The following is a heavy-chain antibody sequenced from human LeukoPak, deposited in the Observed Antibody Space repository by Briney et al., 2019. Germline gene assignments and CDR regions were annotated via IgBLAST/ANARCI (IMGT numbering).Heavy chain of an antibody. Sequence: SETLSLTCTVSGGSITESYWSWIRQSPGKGLEWIGHIYYSRSTNYNSSLKSRVTMSLDTSKNQVSLRLSSVTAADTAMYYCARVGYGLDFWGQGTLVTVSS. CDR2: IYYSRST. J-gene: IGHJ4*02. D-gene: IGHD5-18*01. CDR3: ARVGYGLDF. V-gene: IGHV4-59*01. CDR1: GGSITESY.